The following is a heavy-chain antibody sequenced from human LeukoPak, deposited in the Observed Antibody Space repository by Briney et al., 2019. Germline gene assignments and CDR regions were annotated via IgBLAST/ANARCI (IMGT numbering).Heavy chain of an antibody. CDR3: ARSPRAWQWQDY. D-gene: IGHD6-19*01. V-gene: IGHV1-18*04. CDR1: GYTFTGYY. CDR2: ISAYNGNT. Sequence: ASVKVSCKASGYTFTGYYMHWVRQAPGQGLEWMGWISAYNGNTNYAQKLQGRVTMTTDTSTSTAYMELRSLRSDDTAVYYCARSPRAWQWQDYWGQGTLVTVSS. J-gene: IGHJ4*02.